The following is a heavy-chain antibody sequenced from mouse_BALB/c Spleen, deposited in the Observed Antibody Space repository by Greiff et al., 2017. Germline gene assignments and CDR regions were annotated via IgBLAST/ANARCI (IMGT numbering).Heavy chain of an antibody. CDR2: ISNGGGST. Sequence: EVQVVESGGGLVQPGGSLKLSCAASGFTFSSYTMSWVRQTPEKRLEWVAYISNGGGSTYYPDTVKGRFTISRDNAKNTLYLQMSSLKSEDTAMYYCARTDYGSSYGLAYWGQGTLVTVSA. CDR3: ARTDYGSSYGLAY. D-gene: IGHD1-1*01. CDR1: GFTFSSYT. J-gene: IGHJ3*01. V-gene: IGHV5-12-2*01.